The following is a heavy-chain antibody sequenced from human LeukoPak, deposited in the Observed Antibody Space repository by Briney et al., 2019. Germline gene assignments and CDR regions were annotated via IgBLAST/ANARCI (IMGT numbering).Heavy chain of an antibody. V-gene: IGHV3-7*01. CDR2: IKEDGDEK. D-gene: IGHD2/OR15-2a*01. J-gene: IGHJ5*02. CDR1: GFTFSKYW. Sequence: GGSLRLSCAASGFTFSKYWMNWVRQAPGKGLEWVANIKEDGDEKNYVDSVKGRFTISRDNAKESLYLQMNGLRDEDTAVYYCARDGRGANSPYKLFDLSGQGALVIVSS. CDR3: ARDGRGANSPYKLFDL.